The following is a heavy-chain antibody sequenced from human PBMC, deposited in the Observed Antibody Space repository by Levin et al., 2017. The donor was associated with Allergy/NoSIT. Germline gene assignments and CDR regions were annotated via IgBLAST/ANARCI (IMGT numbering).Heavy chain of an antibody. CDR1: GGSISSFY. D-gene: IGHD6-19*01. CDR2: VYHSGGT. Sequence: SETLSLTCTVSGGSISSFYWSWIRQPPGKGLEWIGYVYHSGGTNYNPSLKSRVTISVDMSKNQFSLKLRSLTAADTAVYYCARDGSSGWRWFDPWGQGTLVTVSS. J-gene: IGHJ5*02. V-gene: IGHV4-59*01. CDR3: ARDGSSGWRWFDP.